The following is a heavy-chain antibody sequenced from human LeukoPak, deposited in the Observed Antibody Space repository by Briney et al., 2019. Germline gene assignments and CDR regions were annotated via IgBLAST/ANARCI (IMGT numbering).Heavy chain of an antibody. CDR3: ARGRITIFGVVIHGFGY. CDR1: GYSIASSSW. J-gene: IGHJ4*02. Sequence: SETLSLTCAVSGYSIASSSWWGWIRQPPGKRLEWIGYIYHSGTTYYNPSLQSRVTMSVDTSKNQFSLKLSSVTAVDTAVYYCARGRITIFGVVIHGFGYWGQGTLVTVSS. V-gene: IGHV4-28*03. CDR2: IYHSGTT. D-gene: IGHD3-3*01.